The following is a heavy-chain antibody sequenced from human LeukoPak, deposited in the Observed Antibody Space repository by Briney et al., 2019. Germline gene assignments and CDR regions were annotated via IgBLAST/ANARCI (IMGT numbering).Heavy chain of an antibody. D-gene: IGHD3-22*01. CDR2: IYYSGST. Sequence: SETLSLTCTVSGGSISSSSYYWGWIRQPPGKGLEWIGSIYYSGSTYYNPSLKSRVTISVDTSKNQFSLKLSSVTAADTAVYYCARCSGYYGYDYWGQGTLVTVSS. CDR1: GGSISSSSYY. CDR3: ARCSGYYGYDY. J-gene: IGHJ4*02. V-gene: IGHV4-39*01.